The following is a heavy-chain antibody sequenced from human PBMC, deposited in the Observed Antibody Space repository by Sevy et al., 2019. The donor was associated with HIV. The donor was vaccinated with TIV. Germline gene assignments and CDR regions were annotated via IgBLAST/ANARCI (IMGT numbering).Heavy chain of an antibody. CDR1: GGSISSSSYY. J-gene: IGHJ5*02. D-gene: IGHD3-10*01. V-gene: IGHV4-39*01. CDR2: IYYSGST. Sequence: SETLSLTCTVSGGSISSSSYYWGWIRQPPGKGLEWIGSIYYSGSTYYNPSLKSRVTISVDTSKNQFSLKLSSVTAEDTAVYYCARHAKGRITMVRGVGSNWFDPWGQGTLVTVSS. CDR3: ARHAKGRITMVRGVGSNWFDP.